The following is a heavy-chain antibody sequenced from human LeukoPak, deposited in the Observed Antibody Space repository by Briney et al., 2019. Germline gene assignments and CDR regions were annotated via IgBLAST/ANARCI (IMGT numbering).Heavy chain of an antibody. Sequence: SETLSLTCTVSGGSISNYYWSWIRQPPGKGLEWIGYINYRGSTNYNPSLKSRVTISIDTSKNQFSLNLSSVTAADTAVYYCAREALHYYDSSGYIDYWGQGTLVTVSS. J-gene: IGHJ4*02. CDR1: GGSISNYY. V-gene: IGHV4-59*12. CDR2: INYRGST. D-gene: IGHD3-22*01. CDR3: AREALHYYDSSGYIDY.